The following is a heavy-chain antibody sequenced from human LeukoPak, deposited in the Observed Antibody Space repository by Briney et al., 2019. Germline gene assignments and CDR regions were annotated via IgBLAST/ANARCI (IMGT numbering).Heavy chain of an antibody. CDR2: INHSGST. V-gene: IGHV4-34*01. CDR3: ARLGSLIGI. J-gene: IGHJ4*02. Sequence: SSETLSLTCAVYGGSFSGYYWSWIRQPPGKGLEWIGEINHSGSTNYNPSLKSRVTISVDTSKNQFSLKLSSVTAADTAVYYCARLGSLIGIWGQGTLVTVSS. CDR1: GGSFSGYY. D-gene: IGHD3-22*01.